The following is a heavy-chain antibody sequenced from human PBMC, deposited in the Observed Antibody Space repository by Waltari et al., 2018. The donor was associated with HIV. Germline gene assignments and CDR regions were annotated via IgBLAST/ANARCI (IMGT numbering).Heavy chain of an antibody. V-gene: IGHV3-21*05. CDR2: ISVSSSYI. CDR1: RFTFRSYS. J-gene: IGHJ1*01. D-gene: IGHD4-17*01. CDR3: ARDAAVTKPGAY. Sequence: EVQLVESGGGLVKPGGSRRLSCAAYRFTFRSYSMNWVRQAPGKGLEWVSLISVSSSYIYYADSVKVRFTISRDNATNSRYLQMNSLSAEDTAVYYCARDAAVTKPGAYWGQGTLVTVSS.